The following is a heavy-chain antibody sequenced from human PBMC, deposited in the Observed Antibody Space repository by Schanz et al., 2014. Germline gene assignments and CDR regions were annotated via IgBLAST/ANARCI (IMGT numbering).Heavy chain of an antibody. CDR3: AREGERKGMLPYYFDY. D-gene: IGHD3-10*01. CDR2: IKEDGSKK. CDR1: GFTFTGHW. V-gene: IGHV3-7*01. J-gene: IGHJ4*02. Sequence: DVQLVESGGGLVQPGGSLRLSCAASGFTFTGHWMSWVRQAPGKGLEWVANIKEDGSKKYYVDSVRGRFTISRDNAKNSLYLQMNSLRDEDTAVYYCAREGERKGMLPYYFDYWGQGALVTVSS.